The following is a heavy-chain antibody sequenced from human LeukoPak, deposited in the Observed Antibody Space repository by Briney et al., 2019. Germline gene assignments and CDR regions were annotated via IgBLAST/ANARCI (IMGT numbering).Heavy chain of an antibody. V-gene: IGHV1-18*01. CDR3: ARDPPRIVVVVAATNYYGMDV. Sequence: ASVKVSCKASGYTFTSYGISWVRQAPGQGLEWMGWISAYNGNTNYAQKLQGRVTMTTDTSTSTAYMELRSLKSDDTAVYYCARDPPRIVVVVAATNYYGMDVWGQGTTVTVSS. J-gene: IGHJ6*02. CDR2: ISAYNGNT. CDR1: GYTFTSYG. D-gene: IGHD2-15*01.